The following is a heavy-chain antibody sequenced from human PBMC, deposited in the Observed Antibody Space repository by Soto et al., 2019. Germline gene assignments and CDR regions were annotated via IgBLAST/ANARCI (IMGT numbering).Heavy chain of an antibody. Sequence: VQLLESGGGLVQPGGSLRLSCAASGFTFSSYDMSWVRQAPGEGLEWVSGISGTGGNTYYADSVKGRFTISRDNSKNSLHLQMNSLRAEDTGVYYCATDREMYYDPYYDHGLDVWGQGTTVTVSS. V-gene: IGHV3-23*01. CDR2: ISGTGGNT. D-gene: IGHD3-3*01. CDR1: GFTFSSYD. J-gene: IGHJ6*02. CDR3: ATDREMYYDPYYDHGLDV.